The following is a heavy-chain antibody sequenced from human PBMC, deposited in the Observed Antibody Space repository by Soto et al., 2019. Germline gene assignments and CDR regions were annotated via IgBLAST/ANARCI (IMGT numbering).Heavy chain of an antibody. Sequence: QVQLVESGGDVVQPGGSLRLSCAASGFTFSWNGMHWVRQAPGKGLEWVAVISNAGTEEYYADSVKGRFTISRDNSKSTVFLQMNSLTVEDTAVYYCAKGGRMVRGDYFDYWGQGTLVTVSS. CDR2: ISNAGTEE. CDR3: AKGGRMVRGDYFDY. CDR1: GFTFSWNG. J-gene: IGHJ4*02. D-gene: IGHD3-10*01. V-gene: IGHV3-30-3*01.